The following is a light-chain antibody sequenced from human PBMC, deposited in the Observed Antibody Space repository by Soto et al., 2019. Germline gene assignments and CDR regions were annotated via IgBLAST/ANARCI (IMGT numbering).Light chain of an antibody. CDR3: QQYNNWPLT. CDR2: GAS. CDR1: QSVSSN. Sequence: IVMTHSPATLSVSPWERATLSCSASQSVSSNLAWYQQKPGQAPRLLIYGASTRATGIPARFSGSGSGTEFTLTISSLQSEDFAVYYCQQYNNWPLTFGQGTKVDI. V-gene: IGKV3-15*01. J-gene: IGKJ1*01.